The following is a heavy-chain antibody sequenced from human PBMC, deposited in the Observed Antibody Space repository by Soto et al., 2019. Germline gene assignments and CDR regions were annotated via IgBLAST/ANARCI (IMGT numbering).Heavy chain of an antibody. Sequence: GGSLRLSCAASGFTFDDYGMSWVRQAPGKGLEWVSGSNWNGGSTGYADSVKGRFTISRDNAKNSLYLQMNSLRAEDTALYYCARASGSGPHDAFDIWGQGTMVTVSS. CDR3: ARASGSGPHDAFDI. D-gene: IGHD3-10*01. CDR1: GFTFDDYG. J-gene: IGHJ3*02. V-gene: IGHV3-20*04. CDR2: SNWNGGST.